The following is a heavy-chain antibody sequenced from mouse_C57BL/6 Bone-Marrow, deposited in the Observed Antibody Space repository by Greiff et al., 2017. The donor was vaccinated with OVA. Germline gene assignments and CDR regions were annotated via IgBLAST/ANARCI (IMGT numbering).Heavy chain of an antibody. V-gene: IGHV2-2*01. D-gene: IGHD2-3*01. CDR2: IWSGGST. CDR3: DRNGGYYPLYYAMDY. J-gene: IGHJ4*01. CDR1: GFSLTSYG. Sequence: QVQLQQSGPGLVQPSQSLSITCTVSGFSLTSYGVHWVRQSPGKGLEWLGVIWSGGSTDYNAAFISSLSIRKDNSKSQVFVKRNSLQAEDTAIYYCDRNGGYYPLYYAMDYWGQGTSVTVSS.